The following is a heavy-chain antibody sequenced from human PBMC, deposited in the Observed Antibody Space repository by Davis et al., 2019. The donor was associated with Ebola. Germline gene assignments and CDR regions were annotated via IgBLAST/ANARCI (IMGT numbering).Heavy chain of an antibody. CDR1: RGSISSHF. Sequence: PSETLSLTCAVSRGSISSHFWSWIRQSPGQGLEWIGSIFYTGSTNLSPSLRSRVTLSVDRPKNQFSLNLTSVTAADTAVYFCARQPRSTRSPEYYHGLDVWGQGTTVVVPS. J-gene: IGHJ6*02. D-gene: IGHD3-16*01. CDR2: IFYTGST. CDR3: ARQPRSTRSPEYYHGLDV. V-gene: IGHV4-59*11.